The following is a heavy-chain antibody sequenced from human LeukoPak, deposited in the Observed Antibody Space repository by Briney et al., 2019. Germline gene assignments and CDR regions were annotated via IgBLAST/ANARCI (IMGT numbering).Heavy chain of an antibody. CDR1: GFTFSSYA. Sequence: GGSLRLSCAASGFTFSSYAMHWVRQAPGKGLEYVSAISSNGGSTYYANSVKGRFTISRDNSKNTLYLQMGSLRADDMAVYYCARDGGGIAAAYYFDYWGQGTLVTVSS. CDR3: ARDGGGIAAAYYFDY. V-gene: IGHV3-64*01. CDR2: ISSNGGST. D-gene: IGHD6-13*01. J-gene: IGHJ4*02.